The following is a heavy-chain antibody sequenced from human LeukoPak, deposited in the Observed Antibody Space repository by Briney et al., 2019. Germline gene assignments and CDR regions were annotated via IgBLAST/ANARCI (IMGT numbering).Heavy chain of an antibody. CDR3: AREEFSNYVPFLDY. CDR1: GFTFSYHY. D-gene: IGHD4-11*01. Sequence: PGGSLRLSCAASGFTFSYHYMDWVRQAPGKGLQWVGRIRNKANSYTTEYAASVKGRFTISRDDSKNSLYLQMSSLTTEDTAVYYCAREEFSNYVPFLDYXGQGXXVTVS. J-gene: IGHJ4*02. V-gene: IGHV3-72*01. CDR2: IRNKANSYTT.